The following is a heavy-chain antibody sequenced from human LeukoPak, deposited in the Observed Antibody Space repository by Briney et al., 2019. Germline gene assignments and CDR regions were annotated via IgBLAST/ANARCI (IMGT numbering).Heavy chain of an antibody. CDR3: AKDTSRRDGYNFDY. CDR2: ISGDGGST. CDR1: GFTFDDYA. V-gene: IGHV3-43*02. D-gene: IGHD5-24*01. Sequence: PGGSLRLSCAASGFTFDDYAMHWVRQAPGKGLEWDSLISGDGGSTYYADSVKGRFTISRDNSKNSLYLQMNSLRTEDTALYYCAKDTSRRDGYNFDYWGQGTLVTVSS. J-gene: IGHJ4*02.